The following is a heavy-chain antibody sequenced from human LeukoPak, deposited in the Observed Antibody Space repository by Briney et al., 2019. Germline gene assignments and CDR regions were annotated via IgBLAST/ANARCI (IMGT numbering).Heavy chain of an antibody. CDR3: ARQSGSYGVYYYYVDV. V-gene: IGHV4-39*01. Sequence: PSETLSLTCTVSGGSISSSTYYWGWIRQPPGKGLEWIGNIYYSGSTYYNPSLKSRVTISVDTSKNQFSLKLSSVTAADTAVYYCARQSGSYGVYYYYVDVWGKGTTVTISS. D-gene: IGHD1-26*01. J-gene: IGHJ6*03. CDR1: GGSISSSTYY. CDR2: IYYSGST.